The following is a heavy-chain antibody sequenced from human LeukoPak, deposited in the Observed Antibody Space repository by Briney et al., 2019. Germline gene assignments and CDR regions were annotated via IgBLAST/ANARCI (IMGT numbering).Heavy chain of an antibody. CDR2: ISSSSSTI. J-gene: IGHJ5*02. Sequence: GGSLRLSCVASGFTFSTYSIDWVRQAPGKGLEWISYISSSSSTIDFADSVKGRFTISRDNARNSVYLQMNSLRAEDTAVYYCARVHTSSYAADLWGQGTLVTVSS. CDR1: GFTFSTYS. V-gene: IGHV3-48*04. CDR3: ARVHTSSYAADL. D-gene: IGHD3-22*01.